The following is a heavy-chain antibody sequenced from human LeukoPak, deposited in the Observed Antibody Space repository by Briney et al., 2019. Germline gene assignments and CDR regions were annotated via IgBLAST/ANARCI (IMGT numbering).Heavy chain of an antibody. Sequence: PGGSLRLSCAASGFTFSSYWMSWVRQSPGKGLEWVANIKPDGSEKYFMDSVKGRITISRDKAKNALYLEMNSLRAEDTAEYFCARERMYSGSGSTYPYYDYWGQGTLVTVSS. J-gene: IGHJ4*02. V-gene: IGHV3-7*01. CDR1: GFTFSSYW. CDR2: IKPDGSEK. CDR3: ARERMYSGSGSTYPYYDY. D-gene: IGHD3-10*01.